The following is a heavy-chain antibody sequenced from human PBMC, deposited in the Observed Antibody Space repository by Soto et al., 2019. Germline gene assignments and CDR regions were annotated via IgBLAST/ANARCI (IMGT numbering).Heavy chain of an antibody. J-gene: IGHJ3*02. D-gene: IGHD3-3*01. CDR2: ISGHNGNT. CDR1: GYSFTSYG. CDR3: ARDSLPNFWSGYYNGAFEI. Sequence: GASVKVSCKASGYSFTSYGINWVRQAPGQGLEWMGWISGHNGNTNYTQKLQGRVTMTTDTSTSTAYMELRSLRSDDTAVYYCARDSLPNFWSGYYNGAFEIWGKGTKVTVSS. V-gene: IGHV1-18*01.